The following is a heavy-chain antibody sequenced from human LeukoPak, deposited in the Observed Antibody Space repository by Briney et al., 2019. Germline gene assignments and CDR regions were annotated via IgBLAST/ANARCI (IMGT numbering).Heavy chain of an antibody. J-gene: IGHJ6*02. D-gene: IGHD6-13*01. V-gene: IGHV3-23*01. Sequence: GGSLRLSCAASGFTFSSYAMSWVRQAPGKGLEWVSAISGSGGSTYYADSVKGRFTISRDNSKNTLYLQMNSLRAEDTAVYYCANRLYSSWYLYGMDVWGQGTTVTVSS. CDR3: ANRLYSSWYLYGMDV. CDR2: ISGSGGST. CDR1: GFTFSSYA.